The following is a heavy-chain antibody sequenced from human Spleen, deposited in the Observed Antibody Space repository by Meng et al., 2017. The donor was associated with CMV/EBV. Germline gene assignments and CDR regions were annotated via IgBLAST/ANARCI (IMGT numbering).Heavy chain of an antibody. CDR1: GGSISSYY. CDR2: IYYSGST. V-gene: IGHV4-59*01. D-gene: IGHD6-6*01. J-gene: IGHJ1*01. CDR3: ASLRYSSSSFQH. Sequence: LTCTVSGGSISSYYWSWIRQPPGKGLEWSGYIYYSGSTNYNPSLKSRVTISVDTSKNQFSLKLSSVTAADTAVYYCASLRYSSSSFQHWGQGTLVTVSS.